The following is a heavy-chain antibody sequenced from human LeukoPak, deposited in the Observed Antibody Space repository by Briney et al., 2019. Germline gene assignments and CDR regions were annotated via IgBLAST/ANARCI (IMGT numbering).Heavy chain of an antibody. J-gene: IGHJ4*02. V-gene: IGHV3-49*04. CDR2: IRSKAYGGTT. CDR3: TRVQGRKYSSGWHTDY. Sequence: PGGSLRLSCTASGFTFGDYAMSWVRQAPGKGLEWVGFIRSKAYGGTTEYAASVKGRFTISRGDSKSIAYLQMNSLKTEDTAVYYCTRVQGRKYSSGWHTDYWGQGTLVTVSS. CDR1: GFTFGDYA. D-gene: IGHD6-19*01.